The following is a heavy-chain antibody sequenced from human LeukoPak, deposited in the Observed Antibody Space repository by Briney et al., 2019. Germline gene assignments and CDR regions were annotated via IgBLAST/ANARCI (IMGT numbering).Heavy chain of an antibody. D-gene: IGHD5-18*01. CDR2: ISGSGGNT. CDR1: GFTFSSYA. J-gene: IGHJ4*02. Sequence: GGSLRLSCAASGFTFSSYAMSWVRQAPGKGLEWVSAISGSGGNTHYADSVKGRFTISRDNSKNTLYLQMNSLRVEDTAVYYCAAGTAMVTSPYDYWGQGTLATVSP. CDR3: AAGTAMVTSPYDY. V-gene: IGHV3-23*01.